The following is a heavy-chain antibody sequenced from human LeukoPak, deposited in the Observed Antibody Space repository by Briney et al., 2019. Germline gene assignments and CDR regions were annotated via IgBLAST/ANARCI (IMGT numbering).Heavy chain of an antibody. CDR2: ISGSGGST. D-gene: IGHD4-17*01. Sequence: GGSLRLSCAASGFTFSSYAMSWVRQAPGKGLEWVSAISGSGGSTYYADSVKGRFTISRDNSKNTLYLQMNSLRAEDTAVYYCATPPQQYGVVPFDYWGQGTLVTVSS. CDR3: ATPPQQYGVVPFDY. J-gene: IGHJ4*02. CDR1: GFTFSSYA. V-gene: IGHV3-23*01.